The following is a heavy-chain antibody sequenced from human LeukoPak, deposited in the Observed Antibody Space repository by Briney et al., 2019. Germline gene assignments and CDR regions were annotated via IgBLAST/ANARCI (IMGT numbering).Heavy chain of an antibody. CDR2: ISAYNGNT. V-gene: IGHV1-18*01. J-gene: IGHJ5*02. D-gene: IGHD3-9*01. Sequence: ASVKVSCKASGYTFTSYGISWVRQAPGQGLEWMGWISAYNGNTNYAQKLQGRVTMTTDTSTSTAYMELRSLRSDDTAVYYCARAENDILTGPTRVWFDPWGQGTLVTVSS. CDR1: GYTFTSYG. CDR3: ARAENDILTGPTRVWFDP.